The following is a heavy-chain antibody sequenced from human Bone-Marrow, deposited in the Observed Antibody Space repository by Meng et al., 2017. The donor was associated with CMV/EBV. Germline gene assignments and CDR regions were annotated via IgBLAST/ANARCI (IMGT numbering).Heavy chain of an antibody. D-gene: IGHD3-3*01. J-gene: IGHJ4*02. CDR2: INHSGIT. CDR1: GSPFIGYD. CDR3: ARAVNNDFWSDYYRSDRIDY. V-gene: IGHV4-34*01. Sequence: SETLCLTFAAHGSPFIGYDWSWIRQPPGKGMEWFGGINHSGITNYNPSLKGRVIISIDMSKKQFSLKMSSVTAADTAVYYRARAVNNDFWSDYYRSDRIDYWGQGALVTVSS.